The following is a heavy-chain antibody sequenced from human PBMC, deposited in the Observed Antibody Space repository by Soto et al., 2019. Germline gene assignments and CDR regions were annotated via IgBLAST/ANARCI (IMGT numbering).Heavy chain of an antibody. V-gene: IGHV3-15*07. CDR1: GFTFSNAW. D-gene: IGHD3-22*01. Sequence: GFTFSNAWMNWVRQAPGKGLEWVGRIKSKIDGGTTDYAAPVKGRFTISRDDSKNTLYLQMNSLKTEDTAVYYCTTGLYYYDSSGYRGLWGQGTLVTVSS. CDR2: IKSKIDGGTT. CDR3: TTGLYYYDSSGYRGL. J-gene: IGHJ4*02.